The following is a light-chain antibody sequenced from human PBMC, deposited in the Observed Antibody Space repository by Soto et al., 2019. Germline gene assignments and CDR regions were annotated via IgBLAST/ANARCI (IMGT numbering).Light chain of an antibody. V-gene: IGLV2-14*01. Sequence: QSALTQPASVSGSPGQSITISCTGTSSDVGGYHYVSWYQQHPGKAPKLMIYDVSNRPSGVSNRFSGSKSGNTASLNSSGLPAEAPADYYCSSYTSSSTLLYVFGTGTKVTVL. J-gene: IGLJ1*01. CDR1: SSDVGGYHY. CDR2: DVS. CDR3: SSYTSSSTLLYV.